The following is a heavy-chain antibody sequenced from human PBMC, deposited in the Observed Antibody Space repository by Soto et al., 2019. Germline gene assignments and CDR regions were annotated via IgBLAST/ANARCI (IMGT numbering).Heavy chain of an antibody. CDR3: AKTPHRSYYDSSGYSDY. CDR2: ISGSGGST. V-gene: IGHV3-23*01. J-gene: IGHJ4*02. Sequence: GGSLRLSCAASGFNFSSYAMSWVRQAPGKGLEWVSAISGSGGSTYYADSVKGRFTISRDNSKNTLYLQMNSLRAEDTAVYYCAKTPHRSYYDSSGYSDYWGQGTLVTVSS. D-gene: IGHD3-22*01. CDR1: GFNFSSYA.